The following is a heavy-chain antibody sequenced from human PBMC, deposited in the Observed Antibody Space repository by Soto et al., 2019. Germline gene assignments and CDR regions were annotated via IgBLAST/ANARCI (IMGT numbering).Heavy chain of an antibody. J-gene: IGHJ4*02. CDR2: INHSGST. Sequence: SETLSLSWAVYGGSFSGDRWSGIRQPPGKGLEWIGEINHSGSTNYNPSLKSRVTISVDTSKNQFSLKLSSVTAADTAVYYCATKVLNNDYGVLWCYFAYRGQGTLVTVSS. CDR1: GGSFSGDR. CDR3: ATKVLNNDYGVLWCYFAY. D-gene: IGHD4-17*01. V-gene: IGHV4-34*01.